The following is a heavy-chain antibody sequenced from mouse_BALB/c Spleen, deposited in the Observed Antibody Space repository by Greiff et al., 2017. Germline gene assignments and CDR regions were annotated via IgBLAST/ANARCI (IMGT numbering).Heavy chain of an antibody. Sequence: EVKLMESGGGLVQPGGSLKLSCAASGFTFSSYGMSWVRQTPDKRLELVATINSNGGSTYYPDSVKGGFTISRDNDKNTLYLQMSSLKSEDTAMYYCARGGCGYCEFAYWGQGTLVTVSA. CDR2: INSNGGST. J-gene: IGHJ3*01. CDR1: GFTFSSYG. D-gene: IGHD1-2*01. CDR3: ARGGCGYCEFAY. V-gene: IGHV5-6-3*01.